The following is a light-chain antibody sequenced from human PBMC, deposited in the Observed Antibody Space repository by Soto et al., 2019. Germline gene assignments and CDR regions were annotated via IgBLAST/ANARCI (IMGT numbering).Light chain of an antibody. CDR2: DAS. Sequence: DIQMTQSPSTLSASVGDRVTITCRASQSISSWLAWYQQKPGQAPKLLIYDASSLESGVSSRFSGSGSGTEFTLTISSLQPDEFATYYCQQYHTYCTFGQGTKVDIK. CDR1: QSISSW. CDR3: QQYHTYCT. J-gene: IGKJ1*01. V-gene: IGKV1-5*01.